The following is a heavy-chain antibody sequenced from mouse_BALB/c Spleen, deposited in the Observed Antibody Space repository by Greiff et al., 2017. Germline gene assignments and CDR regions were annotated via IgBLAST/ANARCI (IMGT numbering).Heavy chain of an antibody. CDR3: ARDIYYDYDWFAY. Sequence: VHLVESGPGLVAPSQSLSITCTVSGFSLTSYGVHWVRQPPGKGLEWLGVIWAGGSTNYNSALMSRLSISKDNSKSQVFLKMNSLQTDDTAMYYCARDIYYDYDWFAYWGQGTLVTVSA. J-gene: IGHJ3*01. CDR2: IWAGGST. D-gene: IGHD2-4*01. CDR1: GFSLTSYG. V-gene: IGHV2-9*02.